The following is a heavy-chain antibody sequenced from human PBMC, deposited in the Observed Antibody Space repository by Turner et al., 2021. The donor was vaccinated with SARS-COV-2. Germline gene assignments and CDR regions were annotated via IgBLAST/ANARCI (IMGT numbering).Heavy chain of an antibody. D-gene: IGHD3-22*01. CDR1: GGSISSGGYY. Sequence: QVQLQESGPGLVKPSQTLSLTCTVSGGSISSGGYYWSWIRQHPGKGLEWIGHIYYSGSTYYNPSLKSRVTISVDTSKNQFSLKLSSVTAADTAVYYCARGPDTWEIDSSFDYWGQGTLVTVSS. CDR3: ARGPDTWEIDSSFDY. V-gene: IGHV4-31*03. CDR2: IYYSGST. J-gene: IGHJ4*02.